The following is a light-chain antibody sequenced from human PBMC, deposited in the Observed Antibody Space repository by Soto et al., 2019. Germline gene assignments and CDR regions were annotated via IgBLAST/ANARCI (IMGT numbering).Light chain of an antibody. CDR3: QQYYNWPPWT. J-gene: IGKJ1*01. Sequence: EVVLTQSPGTLSLSPGDTATLFCRASQSVTINSLAWYQQKPGQTPRLLIYAASTRASGIPDRFSGSGSGTEFALTISRLEPEDFALYYCQQYYNWPPWTFGLGTKVEIK. CDR2: AAS. CDR1: QSVTINS. V-gene: IGKV3-20*01.